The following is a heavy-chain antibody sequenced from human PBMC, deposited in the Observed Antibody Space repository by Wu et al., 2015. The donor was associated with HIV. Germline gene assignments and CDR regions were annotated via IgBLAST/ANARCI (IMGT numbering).Heavy chain of an antibody. CDR1: GYTFTTYG. D-gene: IGHD2-2*01. CDR3: ARDARCSSTSCYDPSHAFDI. V-gene: IGHV1-18*01. J-gene: IGHJ3*02. Sequence: QVQLVQSGPEVKKPGASVKVSCKASGYTFTTYGISWVRRAPGQGFEWMGWISSYNENTNYAQRFQDRVTMTTDTSTSTAYMELRSLRSDDTAVYYCARDARCSSTSCYDPSHAFDIWGQGTMVTVSS. CDR2: ISSYNENT.